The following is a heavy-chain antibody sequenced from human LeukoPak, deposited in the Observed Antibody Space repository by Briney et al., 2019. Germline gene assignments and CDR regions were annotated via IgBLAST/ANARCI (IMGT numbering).Heavy chain of an antibody. CDR3: ASEKPEKLYFDY. CDR1: GGSISGYY. Sequence: SETLSLTCTVSGGSISGYYWSWIRQPAGKGLEWIGRIYTSGSTNYNPSLKSRVTMSVGTSKNQFSLKLSSVTAADTAVYYCASEKPEKLYFDYWGQGTLVTVSS. V-gene: IGHV4-4*07. J-gene: IGHJ4*02. CDR2: IYTSGST.